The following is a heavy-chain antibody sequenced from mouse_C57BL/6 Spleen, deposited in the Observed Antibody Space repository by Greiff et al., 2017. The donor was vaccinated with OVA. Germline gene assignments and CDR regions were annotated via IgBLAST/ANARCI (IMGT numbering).Heavy chain of an antibody. Sequence: DVHLVESGGGLVKPGGSLKLSCAASGFTFSDYGMHWVRQAPEKGLEWVAYISSGSSTIYYADTLKGRFTISRDNAKNTLFLQMTSLRSEDAAMYYSAGGAVVADYAMDYWGQGTSVTVSS. CDR3: AGGAVVADYAMDY. CDR1: GFTFSDYG. CDR2: ISSGSSTI. V-gene: IGHV5-17*01. D-gene: IGHD1-1*02. J-gene: IGHJ4*01.